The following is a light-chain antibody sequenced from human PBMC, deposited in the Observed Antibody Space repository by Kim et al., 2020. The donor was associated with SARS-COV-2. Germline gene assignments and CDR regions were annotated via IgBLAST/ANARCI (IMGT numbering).Light chain of an antibody. CDR1: QDVASW. Sequence: SASVGDRVTFTCRASQDVASWLAWYQQEPGKAPRLLIYGASNLQGGVPSRFRGSGSGTDFTLTISGLQPEDFATYYCQQANHFPYTFGQGTKLEIK. V-gene: IGKV1-12*01. J-gene: IGKJ2*01. CDR2: GAS. CDR3: QQANHFPYT.